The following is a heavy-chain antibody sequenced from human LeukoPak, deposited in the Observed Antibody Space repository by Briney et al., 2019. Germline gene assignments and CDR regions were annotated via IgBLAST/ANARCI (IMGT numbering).Heavy chain of an antibody. D-gene: IGHD6-13*01. V-gene: IGHV1-2*02. CDR1: GYTFTGYY. CDR3: ARDNIAAAGIFDPVGWFDP. Sequence: ASVKVSRKASGYTFTGYYMHWVRQAPGQGLEWMGWINPNSGGTNYAQKFQGRVTMTRDTSISTAYMELSRLRSDDTAVYYCARDNIAAAGIFDPVGWFDPWGQGTLVTVSS. CDR2: INPNSGGT. J-gene: IGHJ5*02.